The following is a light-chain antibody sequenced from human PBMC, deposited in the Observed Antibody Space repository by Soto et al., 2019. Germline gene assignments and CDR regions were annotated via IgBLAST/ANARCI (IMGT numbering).Light chain of an antibody. J-gene: IGLJ1*01. CDR2: DVS. V-gene: IGLV2-14*01. CDR3: SSYTSSSVDV. CDR1: SSDVGGYNY. Sequence: QSALTQPASVSGSPGQSITISCTGTSSDVGGYNYVSWYQQHPGKASKLMIYDVSNRPSVVSNRFSGSKSGNTASLTISALQAEYEADYYCSSYTSSSVDVFGTGTKLTVL.